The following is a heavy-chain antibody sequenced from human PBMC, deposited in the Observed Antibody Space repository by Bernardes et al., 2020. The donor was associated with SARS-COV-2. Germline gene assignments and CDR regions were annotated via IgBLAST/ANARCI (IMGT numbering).Heavy chain of an antibody. D-gene: IGHD3-10*01. CDR1: GFTVSNTW. CDR2: IRDYDSRT. CDR3: VRDMVGPYDQ. J-gene: IGHJ5*02. Sequence: GGSLRLSCAASGFTVSNTWMHWVRQVPGKGLVWVSRIRDYDSRTDYADSVSGRFTMSRDNAKNTVNLQMNNLRVEDTAIYYCVRDMVGPYDQWGQGTLVTVSA. V-gene: IGHV3-74*01.